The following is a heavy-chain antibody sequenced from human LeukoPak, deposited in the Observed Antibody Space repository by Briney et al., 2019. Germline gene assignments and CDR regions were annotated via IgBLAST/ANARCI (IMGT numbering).Heavy chain of an antibody. V-gene: IGHV4-61*02. Sequence: PSETLSLSCTVSGGSINSGTYYWGWIRQPAGKGLEWIGRIYSSGSTNYNPSLKSRVTISVDMSKNQFSLKLSSVSAADTAVYYCARDLLHRGYAFDIWGQGTMVTVSS. D-gene: IGHD5-12*01. CDR2: IYSSGST. CDR3: ARDLLHRGYAFDI. CDR1: GGSINSGTYY. J-gene: IGHJ3*02.